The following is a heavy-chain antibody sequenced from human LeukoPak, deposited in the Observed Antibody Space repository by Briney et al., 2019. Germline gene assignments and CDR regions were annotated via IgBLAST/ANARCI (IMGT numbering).Heavy chain of an antibody. Sequence: GASVKVSCKASGYTFTGYYMHWVRQAPGQGLEWMGWINPNSGGTNYAQKFQGRVTMTRDTSISTAYMELSRLRSDDTAVYYCARAAGMTTEGYFDYWGQGTLVTVSS. CDR3: ARAAGMTTEGYFDY. J-gene: IGHJ4*02. CDR2: INPNSGGT. D-gene: IGHD4-11*01. V-gene: IGHV1-2*02. CDR1: GYTFTGYY.